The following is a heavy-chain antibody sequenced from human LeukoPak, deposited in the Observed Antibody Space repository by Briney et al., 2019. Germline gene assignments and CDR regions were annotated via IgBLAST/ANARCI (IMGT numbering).Heavy chain of an antibody. Sequence: SQTLSLTCAISGDSVSSNSATWNWIRHSPSRGLEWLGRTYYRSKWYNDYALSMKSRITINPDTSQNQFYLQLNSVTPEDTAVYYCARRKAATFGMDVWGQGTTVTVSS. CDR2: TYYRSKWYN. CDR1: GDSVSSNSAT. V-gene: IGHV6-1*01. CDR3: ARRKAATFGMDV. J-gene: IGHJ6*02. D-gene: IGHD1-14*01.